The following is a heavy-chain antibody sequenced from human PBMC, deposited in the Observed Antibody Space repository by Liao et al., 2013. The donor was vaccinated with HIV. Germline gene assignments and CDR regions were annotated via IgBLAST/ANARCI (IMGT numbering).Heavy chain of an antibody. CDR1: GGSISIGSYY. V-gene: IGHV4-61*02. CDR3: ARVSSGGGTDN. J-gene: IGHJ4*02. D-gene: IGHD3-10*01. Sequence: QVQLQESGPGLVKPSQTLSLTCTVSGGSISIGSYYWSWIRQPVGKGLEWIGRISRTGSADYSPSLKRRVTMSIDTSKSQFSLQLKSVTRADTAVYFCARVSSGGGTDNWGQGTLVTVSS. CDR2: ISRTGSA.